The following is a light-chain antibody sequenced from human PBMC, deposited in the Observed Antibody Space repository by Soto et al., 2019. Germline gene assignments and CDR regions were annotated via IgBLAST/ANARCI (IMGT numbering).Light chain of an antibody. Sequence: DIQMTQSPSTLSASVGDRVTITCRASQSISSWLAWYQQKPGKAPKLLIYDASSLESGVPSRFSVSGSGTEFTLTISSLQPDDFATYYCQQYNSYQGTFGQGTKVDIK. CDR1: QSISSW. CDR3: QQYNSYQGT. CDR2: DAS. J-gene: IGKJ1*01. V-gene: IGKV1-5*01.